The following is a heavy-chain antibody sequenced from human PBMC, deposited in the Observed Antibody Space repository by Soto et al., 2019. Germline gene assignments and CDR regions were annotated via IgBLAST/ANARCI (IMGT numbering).Heavy chain of an antibody. Sequence: GGSLRLSCAASGFTFSSYVMHWVRRSPGRGLEWVAVISYDGSNKYYADSVKGRFTISRDNSKNTLYLQMNSLRAEDTAVYYCAKDQNEGITIFGVVNWGQGTLVTVSS. D-gene: IGHD3-3*01. CDR2: ISYDGSNK. CDR1: GFTFSSYV. J-gene: IGHJ4*02. V-gene: IGHV3-30*18. CDR3: AKDQNEGITIFGVVN.